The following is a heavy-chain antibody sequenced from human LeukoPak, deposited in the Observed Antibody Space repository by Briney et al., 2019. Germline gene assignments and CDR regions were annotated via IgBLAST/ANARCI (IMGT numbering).Heavy chain of an antibody. D-gene: IGHD3-16*01. CDR3: ARDPGGYYYMDA. J-gene: IGHJ6*03. CDR1: GGSISSYY. Sequence: PSETLSLTCTVSGGSISSYYWSWIRQPPGKGLEWIGYIYYSGSTNYNPSLKSRVTISVDTSKNQFSLKLSSVTAADTAVYYCARDPGGYYYMDAWGKGTTVTVSS. CDR2: IYYSGST. V-gene: IGHV4-59*01.